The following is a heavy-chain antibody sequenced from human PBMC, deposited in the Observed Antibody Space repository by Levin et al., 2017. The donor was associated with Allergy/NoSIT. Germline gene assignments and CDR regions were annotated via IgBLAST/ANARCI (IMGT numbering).Heavy chain of an antibody. V-gene: IGHV4-59*01. D-gene: IGHD2-8*02. CDR1: GGSISSYY. CDR2: IYYSGST. J-gene: IGHJ2*01. Sequence: SETLSLTCTVSGGSISSYYWSWIRQPPGKGLEWIGYIYYSGSTNYNPSLKSRVTISVDTSKNQFSLKLSSVTAADTAVYYCARSRDIVLVVYAPSYFDLWGRGTLVTVSS. CDR3: ARSRDIVLVVYAPSYFDL.